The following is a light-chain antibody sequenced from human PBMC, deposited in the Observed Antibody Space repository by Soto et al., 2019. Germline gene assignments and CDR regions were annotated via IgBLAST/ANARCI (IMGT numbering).Light chain of an antibody. CDR2: EVS. V-gene: IGLV2-14*01. Sequence: QSALTQPASVSGSPGQSITISCTGTSSDVGGYNYVSWYQQHPCKAPKLMIYEVSNRPSGVSNRFSGSKSGNTASLTISGLQAEDEADYYCSSYTSSSTLVVFGGGTQLTVL. J-gene: IGLJ2*01. CDR1: SSDVGGYNY. CDR3: SSYTSSSTLVV.